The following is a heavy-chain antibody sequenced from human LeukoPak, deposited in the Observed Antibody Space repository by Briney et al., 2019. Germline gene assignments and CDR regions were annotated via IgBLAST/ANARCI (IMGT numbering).Heavy chain of an antibody. CDR1: GFTFTSSA. CDR3: AAECMTQDAFDI. Sequence: SVKVSCKASGFTFTSSAMQWVRQARGQRLEWIGWIVVGSGNTNYAQKFQERVTITRDMSTSTAYMELSSLSSEDTAVYYCAAECMTQDAFDIWGQGTMVTVSS. J-gene: IGHJ3*02. V-gene: IGHV1-58*02. CDR2: IVVGSGNT.